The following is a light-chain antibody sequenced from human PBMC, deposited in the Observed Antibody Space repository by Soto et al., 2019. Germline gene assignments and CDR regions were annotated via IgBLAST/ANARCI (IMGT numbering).Light chain of an antibody. CDR1: QSVSSN. CDR2: GAS. Sequence: EIVMTQSPATPSVSPGERATLSRRASQSVSSNLAWYQQKPGQAPRLLIYGASTRATGIPARFSGSGSGTESTLTISSLQSEDFAVYYCQQYNNWPPWTFGQGTKVDIK. V-gene: IGKV3-15*01. J-gene: IGKJ1*01. CDR3: QQYNNWPPWT.